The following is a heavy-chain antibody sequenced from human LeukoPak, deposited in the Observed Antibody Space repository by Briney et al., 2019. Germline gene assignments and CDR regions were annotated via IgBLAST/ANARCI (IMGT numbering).Heavy chain of an antibody. Sequence: PSGTLSLTCAVSGGSISSSNWWSWVRQPPGKGLEWIGEIYHSGTANYNPSLKSRVTIPVDKSKNQFSLKLSSVTAADTAVYYCARAPNWKHFDYWGQGTLVTVSS. D-gene: IGHD1-1*01. CDR1: GGSISSSNW. CDR3: ARAPNWKHFDY. V-gene: IGHV4-4*02. J-gene: IGHJ4*02. CDR2: IYHSGTA.